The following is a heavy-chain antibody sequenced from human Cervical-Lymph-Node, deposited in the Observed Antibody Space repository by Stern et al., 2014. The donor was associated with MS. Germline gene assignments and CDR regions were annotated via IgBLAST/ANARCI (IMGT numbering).Heavy chain of an antibody. V-gene: IGHV3-33*01. J-gene: IGHJ4*02. CDR3: ASAYSSSHYYFDY. CDR2: IWYDGSNP. D-gene: IGHD6-13*01. Sequence: QMQLVQSGGGVVQPGRSLRLSCAASGFSFSRYAMHWFRQAPGKGLGWVALIWYDGSNPYYADSVTGRFTISRDNFKNTLYLQMNSLRAEDTAVYYCASAYSSSHYYFDYWGQGTLVTVSS. CDR1: GFSFSRYA.